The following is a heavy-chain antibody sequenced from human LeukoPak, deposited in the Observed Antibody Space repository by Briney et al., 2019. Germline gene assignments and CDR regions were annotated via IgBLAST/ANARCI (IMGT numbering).Heavy chain of an antibody. D-gene: IGHD5-12*01. J-gene: IGHJ5*02. CDR2: IRSSSET. CDR3: ARDAGNSGYGCDL. CDR1: GFTFSSSW. V-gene: IGHV3-48*01. Sequence: GGSLRLSCAVSGFTFSSSWMHWVRQAPGKGLEWVSHIRSSSETFYADSVKGRFTISRDNARNSLYLQMNNLRGEDTAIYYCARDAGNSGYGCDLWGQGTLVTVSS.